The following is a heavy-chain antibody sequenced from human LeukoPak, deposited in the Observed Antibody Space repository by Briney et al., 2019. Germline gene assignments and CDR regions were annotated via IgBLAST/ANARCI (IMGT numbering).Heavy chain of an antibody. V-gene: IGHV1-2*04. CDR3: ARETYYDSSGYYYSNWFDP. J-gene: IGHJ5*02. CDR2: INPNSGGT. D-gene: IGHD3-22*01. CDR1: GYTFTGYY. Sequence: ASVKVSCKASGYTFTGYYMHWVRQAPGQGLEWMGWINPNSGGTNYAQKFQGWVTMTRDTSISTAYMELSRLRSDDTAVYYCARETYYDSSGYYYSNWFDPWGQGTLVTVSS.